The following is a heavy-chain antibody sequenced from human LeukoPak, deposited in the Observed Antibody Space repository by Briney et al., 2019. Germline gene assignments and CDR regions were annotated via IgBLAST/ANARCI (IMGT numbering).Heavy chain of an antibody. V-gene: IGHV4-61*02. D-gene: IGHD2-15*01. J-gene: IGHJ5*02. CDR2: IYTSGST. Sequence: PSQTLSLTCTVSGGSISSDIYYWSWIRQPAGKGLEWIGRIYTSGSTKYNPSLKSRVTISVDTSKNQFSLKLSSVTAADTAVYYCAGTRRYCSGGSCYNWFDPWGQGTLVIVSS. CDR3: AGTRRYCSGGSCYNWFDP. CDR1: GGSISSDIYY.